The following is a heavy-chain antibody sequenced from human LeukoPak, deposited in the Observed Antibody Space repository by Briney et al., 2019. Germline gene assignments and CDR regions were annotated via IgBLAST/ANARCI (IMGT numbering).Heavy chain of an antibody. CDR1: GFTFSNYG. Sequence: GALRLSCAASGFTFSNYGMSWVRQATGKGLEWVSAISGSGGTTYYADSVKGRFTISRDNSENTLYLQMNSLRAEDTAVYYCAKRDRTVTHAFDIWGQGTMVTVSS. V-gene: IGHV3-23*01. D-gene: IGHD4-17*01. J-gene: IGHJ3*02. CDR2: ISGSGGTT. CDR3: AKRDRTVTHAFDI.